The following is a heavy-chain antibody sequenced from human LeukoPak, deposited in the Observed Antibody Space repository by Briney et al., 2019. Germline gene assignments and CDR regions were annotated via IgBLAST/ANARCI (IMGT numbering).Heavy chain of an antibody. J-gene: IGHJ4*02. V-gene: IGHV3-15*01. Sequence: GGSLRLSCAASGFTFNNAWMSWVRQAPGKGLEWVGRIKSKTDGGTTDYAAHVKDRFTISRDDSINTLYLEMNSLKPVDTAVYFCTTAGHCSTSSCYRSVDYWGQGTLVTVSS. D-gene: IGHD2-2*01. CDR1: GFTFNNAW. CDR3: TTAGHCSTSSCYRSVDY. CDR2: IKSKTDGGTT.